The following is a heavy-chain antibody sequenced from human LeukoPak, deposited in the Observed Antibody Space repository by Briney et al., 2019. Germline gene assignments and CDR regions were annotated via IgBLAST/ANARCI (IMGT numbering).Heavy chain of an antibody. CDR2: IYYSGST. Sequence: PSQTLSLTCTVSGGSISSGDYYWSWIRQPPGKGLEWIGYIYYSGSTYYNPSLKSRVTISVDTSKNQFSLKLSSVTAADTAVYYCARGYDTFYYYYMDVWGKGTTVTVSS. J-gene: IGHJ6*03. CDR3: ARGYDTFYYYYMDV. CDR1: GGSISSGDYY. V-gene: IGHV4-30-4*08. D-gene: IGHD3-9*01.